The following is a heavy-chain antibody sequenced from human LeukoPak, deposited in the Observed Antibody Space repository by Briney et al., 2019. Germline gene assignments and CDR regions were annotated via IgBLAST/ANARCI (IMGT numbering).Heavy chain of an antibody. CDR2: MHSSGST. V-gene: IGHV4-59*01. CDR3: ARGGTSGYDFNY. Sequence: SETLSLTCTVSGGSISGYYWSWIRQPPGKGLEWTGYMHSSGSTKYNPSLKGRLTVSIDTSKNQLSLKLTSVTAADTAVYYCARGGTSGYDFNYWGQGILVTVSS. J-gene: IGHJ4*02. CDR1: GGSISGYY. D-gene: IGHD5-12*01.